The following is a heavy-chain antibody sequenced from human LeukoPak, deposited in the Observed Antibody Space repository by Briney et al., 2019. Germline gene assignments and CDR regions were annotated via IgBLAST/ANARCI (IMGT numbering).Heavy chain of an antibody. Sequence: ALRLSCAASGFTFDDYAMHWVRQAPGKGLEWVSGISWNSGSIGYADSVKGRFTISRDNAKNSLYLQMNSLRAEDTALYYCAKLSSRGDFDYWGQGTLVTVSS. CDR1: GFTFDDYA. CDR2: ISWNSGSI. V-gene: IGHV3-9*01. J-gene: IGHJ4*02. D-gene: IGHD6-6*01. CDR3: AKLSSRGDFDY.